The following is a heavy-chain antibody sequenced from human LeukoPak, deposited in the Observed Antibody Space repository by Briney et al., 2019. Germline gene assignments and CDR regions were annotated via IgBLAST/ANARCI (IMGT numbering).Heavy chain of an antibody. D-gene: IGHD2-2*02. Sequence: ASVKVSCKASGYTFTGYYMHWVRQAPGQGLERMGWINPNSGGTNYAQKFQGRVTMTRDTSISTAYMELSRLRSDDTAVYYCASDCSSTSCYRQFDYSGQGTLVTVSS. CDR2: INPNSGGT. CDR3: ASDCSSTSCYRQFDY. V-gene: IGHV1-2*02. J-gene: IGHJ4*02. CDR1: GYTFTGYY.